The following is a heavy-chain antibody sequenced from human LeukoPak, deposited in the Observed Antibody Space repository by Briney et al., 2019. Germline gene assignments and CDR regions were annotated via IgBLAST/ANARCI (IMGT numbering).Heavy chain of an antibody. J-gene: IGHJ5*02. D-gene: IGHD1-26*01. CDR3: ATLGGSYYNWFDP. CDR2: FDPEDGET. CDR1: GYTXTELS. V-gene: IGHV1-24*01. Sequence: ASVKVSCKVSGYTXTELSMHWVRQAPGKGLEWMGGFDPEDGETIYAQKFQGRVTMTEDTSTDTAYMELSSLRSEDTAVYYCATLGGSYYNWFDPWGQGTLVTVSS.